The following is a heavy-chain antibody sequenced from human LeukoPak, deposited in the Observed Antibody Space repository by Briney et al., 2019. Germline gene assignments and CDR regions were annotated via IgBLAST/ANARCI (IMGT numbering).Heavy chain of an antibody. Sequence: SETLSLTCTVSGGSISRYYWSWIRQPPGKGLEWIGDIHYSGSTNYNPSLKSRVTISVDTSKNQFSLKVSSVTAADTAVYYCAREGQTAAAVAYWGQGTLVTVSS. CDR1: GGSISRYY. J-gene: IGHJ4*02. V-gene: IGHV4-59*01. CDR3: AREGQTAAAVAY. CDR2: IHYSGST. D-gene: IGHD6-13*01.